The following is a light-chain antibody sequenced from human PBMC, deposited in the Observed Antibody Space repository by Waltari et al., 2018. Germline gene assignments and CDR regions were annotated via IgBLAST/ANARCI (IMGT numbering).Light chain of an antibody. CDR2: HAS. Sequence: EVVMTHSPGTLSLSPGATATLSCMASQSVGKYLAWYQQKPGQAPRLLIYHASTRAPGIPDRFSGSGSGTDFSLTISRLEPEDFAVYYCQKYDYLPATFGQGTKVEIK. J-gene: IGKJ1*01. V-gene: IGKV3-20*01. CDR3: QKYDYLPAT. CDR1: QSVGKY.